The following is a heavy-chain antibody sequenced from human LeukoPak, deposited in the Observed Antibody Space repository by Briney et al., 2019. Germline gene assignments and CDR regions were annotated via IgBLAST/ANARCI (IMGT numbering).Heavy chain of an antibody. CDR3: ARGGDDYYYYYGMDV. J-gene: IGHJ6*02. CDR2: IIPIFGIA. V-gene: IGHV1-69*04. D-gene: IGHD6-25*01. CDR1: GGTFSSYA. Sequence: ASVKVSCKASGGTFSSYAISWVRQAPGQGLEWMGRIIPIFGIANYAQKFQGRVTMTRNTSISTAYMELSSLRSEDTAVYYCARGGDDYYYYYGMDVWGQGTTVTVS.